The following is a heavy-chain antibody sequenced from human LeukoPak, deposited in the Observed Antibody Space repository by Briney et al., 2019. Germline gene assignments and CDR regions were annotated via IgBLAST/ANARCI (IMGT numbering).Heavy chain of an antibody. J-gene: IGHJ4*02. CDR2: IYHSGST. V-gene: IGHV4-38-2*02. CDR3: ARETDGYNWDY. D-gene: IGHD5-24*01. Sequence: SETLSLTCTVSGYSISSGYYWGWIRQPPGKGLEWIGSIYHSGSTYYNPSLKSRVTISVDTSKNQFSLKLSSVTAADTAVYYCARETDGYNWDYWGQGTLVTVSS. CDR1: GYSISSGYY.